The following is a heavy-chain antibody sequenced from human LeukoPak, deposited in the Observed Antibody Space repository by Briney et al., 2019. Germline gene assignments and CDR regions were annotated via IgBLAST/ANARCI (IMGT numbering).Heavy chain of an antibody. CDR3: ARDRDRGVVDY. CDR2: IYYSVST. Sequence: PSETLSLTCTVSGGSISSGGYYWSWIRQHPGKGLEWIGYIYYSVSTYYNPSLKSRVTISVDTSKNQFSLKLSSVTAADTAVYYCARDRDRGVVDYWGQGTLVTVSS. J-gene: IGHJ4*02. D-gene: IGHD3-10*01. CDR1: GGSISSGGYY. V-gene: IGHV4-31*03.